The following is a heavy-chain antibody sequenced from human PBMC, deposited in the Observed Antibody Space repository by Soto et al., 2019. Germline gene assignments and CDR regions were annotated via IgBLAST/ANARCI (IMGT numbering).Heavy chain of an antibody. CDR3: TTDPGYSSGWYRYYFDY. CDR1: GFTFINAW. CDR2: IKSKTDGGTT. J-gene: IGHJ4*02. D-gene: IGHD6-19*01. Sequence: GGSLRLSCAASGFTFINAWMSWVLQAPGKGLEWVGRIKSKTDGGTTDYAAPVKGRFTISRDDSKNTLYLQMNSLKTEDTAVYYCTTDPGYSSGWYRYYFDYWGQGTLVTVSS. V-gene: IGHV3-15*01.